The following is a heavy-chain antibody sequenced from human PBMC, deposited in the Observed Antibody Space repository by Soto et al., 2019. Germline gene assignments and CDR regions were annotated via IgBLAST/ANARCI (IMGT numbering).Heavy chain of an antibody. J-gene: IGHJ4*02. Sequence: GGSVRLSCAASGFTFSMYWMHWVRQAPGKGLLWVSRINGDGTDTTYADSVKGRFTISRDNAKNTVYLQMNGLRAEDTAVYYCAREVGRGSGSYYLDYWGQETLVTVSS. CDR3: AREVGRGSGSYYLDY. CDR1: GFTFSMYW. CDR2: INGDGTDT. V-gene: IGHV3-74*03. D-gene: IGHD3-16*01.